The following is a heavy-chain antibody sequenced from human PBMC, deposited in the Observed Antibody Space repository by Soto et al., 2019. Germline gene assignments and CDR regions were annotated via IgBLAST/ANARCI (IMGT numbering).Heavy chain of an antibody. CDR2: IKEDGSEE. J-gene: IGHJ6*02. V-gene: IGHV3-7*03. Sequence: EVQLVESGGGLVQPGGSLRLSCAASGLSFSNYWMSWVRQAPGKGLEWVANIKEDGSEENYVDSLKGRFTISRDNAKNSLYLQMNSLRAEDTAIYYCAREDIIVINGMDVWGQGTTVTVSS. CDR3: AREDIIVINGMDV. D-gene: IGHD2-2*01. CDR1: GLSFSNYW.